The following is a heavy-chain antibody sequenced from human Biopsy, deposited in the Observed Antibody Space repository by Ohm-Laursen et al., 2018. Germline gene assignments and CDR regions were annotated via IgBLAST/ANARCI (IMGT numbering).Heavy chain of an antibody. J-gene: IGHJ4*02. CDR2: IHYSGNT. Sequence: TLSLTCTVSGVSINTGGCYWTWIRQHPGTGLEWIGYIHYSGNTLHNPSLKSRLTISVDTSRNQFSLKLTSVTAADTALYYCTRAGGGKIYGLWGQGTLVTVSS. CDR1: GVSINTGGCY. D-gene: IGHD3-16*01. CDR3: TRAGGGKIYGL. V-gene: IGHV4-31*03.